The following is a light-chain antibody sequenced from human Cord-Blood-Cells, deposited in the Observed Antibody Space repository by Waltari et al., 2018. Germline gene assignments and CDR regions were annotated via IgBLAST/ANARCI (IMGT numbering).Light chain of an antibody. J-gene: IGLJ2*01. CDR1: SSDVGSYNL. CDR3: CSYAGSSTL. V-gene: IGLV2-23*01. CDR2: EGS. Sequence: QSALTQPASVSGSPGPSITISCTGTSSDVGSYNLVPWYQQHPGKASKLRIYEGSKRPSGVSNRFSGSKSGNTASLTISGLQAEDEADYYCCSYAGSSTLFGGGTKLTVL.